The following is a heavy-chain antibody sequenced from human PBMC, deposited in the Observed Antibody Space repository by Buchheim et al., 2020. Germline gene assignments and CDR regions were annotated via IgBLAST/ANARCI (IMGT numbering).Heavy chain of an antibody. CDR1: GFTFSDYY. CDR3: AKDRCSGGSCYPDSYYYYGMDV. Sequence: QVQLVESGGGLVKPGGSLRLSCAASGFTFSDYYMSWIRQAPGKGLEWVSYISSRGGTIYYADSVKGRFTISRDNSKNTLYLQMNSLRTEDTAVYYCAKDRCSGGSCYPDSYYYYGMDVWGQGTT. CDR2: ISSRGGTI. V-gene: IGHV3-11*04. D-gene: IGHD2-15*01. J-gene: IGHJ6*02.